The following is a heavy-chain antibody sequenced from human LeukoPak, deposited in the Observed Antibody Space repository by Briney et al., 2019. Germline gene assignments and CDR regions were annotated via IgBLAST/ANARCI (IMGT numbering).Heavy chain of an antibody. Sequence: GGSLRLSCAASGFTFSSHAMHWVRQAPGKGLEWVAVISYDGSNKYYADSVKGRFTISRDNSKNTLYLQMNSLSAEDTAIYYCARVASTSPYFYGMDVWGQGTTVTVSS. V-gene: IGHV3-30-3*01. CDR3: ARVASTSPYFYGMDV. J-gene: IGHJ6*02. CDR1: GFTFSSHA. CDR2: ISYDGSNK.